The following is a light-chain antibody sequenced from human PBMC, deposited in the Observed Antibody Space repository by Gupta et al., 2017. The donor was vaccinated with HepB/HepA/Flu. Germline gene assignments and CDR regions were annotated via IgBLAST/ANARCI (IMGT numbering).Light chain of an antibody. Sequence: DIQLTHSPSFLSASVGDRVTITCRASQDINSYLIWYQQKPGKAPNLLIYTASTLQGGVPSRFSGSGSGTEFTLTISSLQPEDFATYYCQQFNSYPITFGQGTQLDIK. CDR2: TAS. J-gene: IGKJ5*01. CDR3: QQFNSYPIT. CDR1: QDINSY. V-gene: IGKV1-9*01.